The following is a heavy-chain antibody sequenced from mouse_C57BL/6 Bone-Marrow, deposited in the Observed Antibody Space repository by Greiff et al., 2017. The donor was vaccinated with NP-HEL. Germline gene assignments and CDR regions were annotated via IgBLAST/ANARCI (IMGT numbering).Heavy chain of an antibody. CDR3: ARMRLGFDY. Sequence: EVQLQQSGPELVKPGASVKISCKASGYTFTDYYMNWVKQSHGKSLEWIGDINPNNGGTSYNQKFKGKATLTVDKSSSTAYMELRSLTSEDSAVYYCARMRLGFDYWGQGTLVTVSA. V-gene: IGHV1-26*01. CDR1: GYTFTDYY. CDR2: INPNNGGT. D-gene: IGHD3-2*02. J-gene: IGHJ3*01.